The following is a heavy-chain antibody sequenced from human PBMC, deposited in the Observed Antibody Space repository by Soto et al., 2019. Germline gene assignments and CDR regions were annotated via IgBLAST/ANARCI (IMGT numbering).Heavy chain of an antibody. CDR3: AKKANPWPIFGETKYYFDY. Sequence: GSLRLSCAASGFTFGTYAMSWVRLAPGRGLEWVSVVSATGVDTYYADSVKGRFTVSRDNSKNTLYLEMNSLSADDTAVYLCAKKANPWPIFGETKYYFDYWCQGILVNVS. V-gene: IGHV3-23*01. D-gene: IGHD3-9*01. CDR2: VSATGVDT. CDR1: GFTFGTYA. J-gene: IGHJ4*02.